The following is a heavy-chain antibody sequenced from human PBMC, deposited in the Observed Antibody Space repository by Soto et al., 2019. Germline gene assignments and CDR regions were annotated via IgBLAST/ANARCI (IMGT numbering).Heavy chain of an antibody. J-gene: IGHJ6*02. D-gene: IGHD2-15*01. CDR3: ARVRSTVVLFGNYGMDV. CDR1: GYTFTSYG. V-gene: IGHV1-18*04. Sequence: VASVKVSCKASGYTFTSYGISWVRQAPGQGLEWMGWISAYNGNTNYAQKLQGRVTMTTDTSTSTAYMELRSLRSDDTAVYYCARVRSTVVLFGNYGMDVWGQGTTVTVSS. CDR2: ISAYNGNT.